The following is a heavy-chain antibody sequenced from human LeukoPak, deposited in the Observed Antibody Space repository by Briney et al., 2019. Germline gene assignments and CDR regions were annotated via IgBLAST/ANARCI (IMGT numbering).Heavy chain of an antibody. D-gene: IGHD1-1*01. CDR3: AKEGTGIHFDY. J-gene: IGHJ4*02. CDR2: ISYDGGNT. Sequence: GGSLRLSCAASGFTFSSYNMNWVRQAPGKGLEWVAEISYDGGNTYYADSVKGRFTISRDNSKNTLYLQMNSLRAEDTAVYYCAKEGTGIHFDYWGQGTLVTVSS. V-gene: IGHV3-30*18. CDR1: GFTFSSYN.